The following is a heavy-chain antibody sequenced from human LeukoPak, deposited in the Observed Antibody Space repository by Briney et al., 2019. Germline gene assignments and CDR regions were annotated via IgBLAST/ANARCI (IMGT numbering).Heavy chain of an antibody. J-gene: IGHJ6*03. CDR1: GGTFNNYA. V-gene: IGHV1-69*05. CDR2: FVPTFGTA. CDR3: AREGGRGDDILTGPMDV. Sequence: SVKVSCKASGGTFNNYAISWVRQVPGQGLEWVGGFVPTFGTAIYAQSLQGRVTFTTDDSTNTAYMELSSLRYEDAAVYFCAREGGRGDDILTGPMDVWGKGSAVIVSS. D-gene: IGHD3-9*01.